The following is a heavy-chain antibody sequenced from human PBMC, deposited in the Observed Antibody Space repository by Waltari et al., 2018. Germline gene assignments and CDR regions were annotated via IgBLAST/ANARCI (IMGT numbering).Heavy chain of an antibody. J-gene: IGHJ4*02. CDR3: GRSYDFWSGYPVEY. CDR2: VAYNGKT. D-gene: IGHD3-3*01. Sequence: QVQLQESRPGLVKPSETLSLTCSVSGDSINNYYWNWIRQPPGKELEWIGYVAYNGKTNSNPSLKSRVTITVDTSKTEFSLKVTSVTAADTAVYYCGRSYDFWSGYPVEYWGPGSLVTVSS. CDR1: GDSINNYY. V-gene: IGHV4-59*01.